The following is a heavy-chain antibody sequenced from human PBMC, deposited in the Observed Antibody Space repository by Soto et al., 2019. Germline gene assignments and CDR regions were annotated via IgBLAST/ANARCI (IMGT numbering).Heavy chain of an antibody. CDR2: MNPNSGNT. Sequence: ASVKVSCKASGYTFTSYDINWVRQATGQGLEWMGWMNPNSGNTGYAQKFQGRVTMTRNTSISTAYMELGSLRSEDTAVYYCAREGGEVVPAATGYFDYWGQGTLVTVSS. V-gene: IGHV1-8*01. CDR3: AREGGEVVPAATGYFDY. J-gene: IGHJ4*02. CDR1: GYTFTSYD. D-gene: IGHD2-2*01.